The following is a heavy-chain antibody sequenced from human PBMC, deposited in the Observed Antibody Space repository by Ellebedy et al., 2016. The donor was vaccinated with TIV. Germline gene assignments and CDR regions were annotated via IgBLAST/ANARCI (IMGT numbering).Heavy chain of an antibody. V-gene: IGHV3-7*01. CDR2: IKQDGSEK. J-gene: IGHJ3*02. CDR3: ARAPKWEQGDAFDI. D-gene: IGHD1-26*01. CDR1: GFTFSSYA. Sequence: GESLKISXAASGFTFSSYAMSWVRQAPGKGLEWVANIKQDGSEKYYVDSVKGRFTISRDNAKNSLYLQMNSLRAEDTAVYYCARAPKWEQGDAFDIWGQGTMVTVSS.